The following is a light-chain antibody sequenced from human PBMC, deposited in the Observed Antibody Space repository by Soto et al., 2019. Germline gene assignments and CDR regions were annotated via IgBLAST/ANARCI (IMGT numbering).Light chain of an antibody. Sequence: IQMTQSPSTLSASVGDTVTITCRASQTISVSLAWYRQNPGKAPNLLIYDASTLQEGVPSRFSGSGSGTEFTLTVTRLQPDDFATCFCQQYDKYSTFGHGTKVDVK. CDR3: QQYDKYST. CDR1: QTISVS. V-gene: IGKV1-5*01. CDR2: DAS. J-gene: IGKJ1*01.